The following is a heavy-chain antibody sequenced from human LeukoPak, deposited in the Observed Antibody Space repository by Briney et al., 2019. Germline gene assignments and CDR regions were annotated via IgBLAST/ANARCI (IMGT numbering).Heavy chain of an antibody. CDR2: INTDGRVT. Sequence: GGFLRLSCAASGFTFTTYWMHWVRQVPGKGLVWVARINTDGRVTTYADSVKGRFTVSRDNAENTLYLQMNDLRPEDTAVYYCIRETHVGLHLEYWGQGTLATVAS. V-gene: IGHV3-74*03. J-gene: IGHJ4*02. D-gene: IGHD3-10*02. CDR1: GFTFTTYW. CDR3: IRETHVGLHLEY.